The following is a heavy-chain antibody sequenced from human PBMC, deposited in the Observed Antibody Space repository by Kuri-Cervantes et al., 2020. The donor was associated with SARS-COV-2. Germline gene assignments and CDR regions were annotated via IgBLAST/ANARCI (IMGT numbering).Heavy chain of an antibody. J-gene: IGHJ4*02. V-gene: IGHV4-61*05. Sequence: AETLSLTCTVSGGSISSSSYYWGWIRQPPGKGLEWIGYIYYSGSTNYNPSLKSRVTISVDTSKNQFSLKLSSVTAADTAVYYCARVSNRNYPSFDYWGQGTLVTVSS. D-gene: IGHD1-7*01. CDR2: IYYSGST. CDR1: GGSISSSSYY. CDR3: ARVSNRNYPSFDY.